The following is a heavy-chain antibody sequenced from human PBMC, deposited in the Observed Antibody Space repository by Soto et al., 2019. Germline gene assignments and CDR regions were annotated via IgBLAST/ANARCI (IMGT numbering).Heavy chain of an antibody. Sequence: VQLVESGGGVVQPGRSLRLSCAASGFTISGKKYVAWVRQAPGKGLEWVSALYDVDGSFYADSVTGRFTTSSDSSKTTVYLQMNDLRPDDTAVYYCATWHEREHAFDVWGQGTTVTISS. D-gene: IGHD1-1*01. V-gene: IGHV3-66*01. CDR1: GFTISGKKY. J-gene: IGHJ3*01. CDR2: LYDVDGS. CDR3: ATWHEREHAFDV.